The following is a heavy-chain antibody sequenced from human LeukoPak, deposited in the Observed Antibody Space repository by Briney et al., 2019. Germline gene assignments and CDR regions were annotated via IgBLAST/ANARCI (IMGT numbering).Heavy chain of an antibody. D-gene: IGHD5-18*01. CDR3: ARGFGSSYGRAHWYFDL. Sequence: ASVKVSCKASGYTFSGYYMHWVRQAPGQGLEWMGWINPKSGGTNEAQKFHDRVTMTRDTSIRTAYMEVSRLRSDDTAVYYCARGFGSSYGRAHWYFDLWGRGTLVTVSS. J-gene: IGHJ2*01. V-gene: IGHV1-2*02. CDR2: INPKSGGT. CDR1: GYTFSGYY.